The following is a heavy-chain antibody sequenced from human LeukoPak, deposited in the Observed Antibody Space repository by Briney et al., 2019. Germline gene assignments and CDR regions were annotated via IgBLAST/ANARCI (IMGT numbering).Heavy chain of an antibody. Sequence: GGSLRLSCAASGFTFDDYTMHWVRQAPGKGLEWVSAISGSGGSTYYADSVKGRFTISRDNSKNTLYLQMNSLRAEDTAVYYCAKDRRAGSYDYWGQGTLVTVSS. CDR3: AKDRRAGSYDY. J-gene: IGHJ4*02. CDR1: GFTFDDYT. V-gene: IGHV3-23*01. CDR2: ISGSGGST. D-gene: IGHD3-10*01.